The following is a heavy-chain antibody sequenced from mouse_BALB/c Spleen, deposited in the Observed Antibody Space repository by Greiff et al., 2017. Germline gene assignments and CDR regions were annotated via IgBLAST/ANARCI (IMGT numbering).Heavy chain of an antibody. CDR1: GYSITSGYY. CDR2: ISYDGSN. V-gene: IGHV3-6*02. CDR3: ARDRGITTGAWFAY. Sequence: DVKLQESGPGLVKPSQSLSLTCSVTGYSITSGYYWNWIRQFPGNKLEWMGYISYDGSNNYNPSLKNRISITRDTSKNQFFLKLNSVTTEDTATYYCARDRGITTGAWFAYWGQGTLVTVSA. J-gene: IGHJ3*01. D-gene: IGHD2-4*01.